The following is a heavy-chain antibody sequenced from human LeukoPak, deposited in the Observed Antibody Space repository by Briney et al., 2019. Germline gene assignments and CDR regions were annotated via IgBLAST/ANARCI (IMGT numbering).Heavy chain of an antibody. J-gene: IGHJ4*02. CDR1: GYTFTSYY. Sequence: GASVKVSCKASGYTFTSYYMHWVRQAPGQGLEWMGIINPSGGSTSYAQKFQRRVTMTRDTSTSTVYMELSSLRSEDTAVYYCARGTYYYDRKNLGYFDYWGQGTLVTVSS. V-gene: IGHV1-46*01. D-gene: IGHD3-22*01. CDR2: INPSGGST. CDR3: ARGTYYYDRKNLGYFDY.